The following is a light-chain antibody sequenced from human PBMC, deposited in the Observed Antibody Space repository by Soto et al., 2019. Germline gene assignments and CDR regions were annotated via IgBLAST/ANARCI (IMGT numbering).Light chain of an antibody. CDR1: SSDVGAYNY. J-gene: IGLJ3*02. V-gene: IGLV2-11*01. CDR3: CSWAGNSLV. Sequence: QSVLTQPRSVSGSPGQSVTISCTGTSSDVGAYNYVSWYQQYPGKAPKVVIYDVTYRPSGVPDRFSGSKSGNTASLTISGLQAEDEADYHCCSWAGNSLVFGGGTKLTVL. CDR2: DVT.